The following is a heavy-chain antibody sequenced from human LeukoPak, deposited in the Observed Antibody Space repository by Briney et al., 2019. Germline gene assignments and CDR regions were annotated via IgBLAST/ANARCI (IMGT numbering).Heavy chain of an antibody. V-gene: IGHV4-4*08. J-gene: IGHJ3*02. CDR3: ASLLEWLGPDAFNI. Sequence: SETLSLTCTISGGSISSYYWSWIRQSPGKGLEWIGYIYNSGSTNYNPSLKSRIAISIDTSKNQFSLKLSSVTAADTAVYYCASLLEWLGPDAFNIWGQGTMVTVSS. D-gene: IGHD3-3*01. CDR1: GGSISSYY. CDR2: IYNSGST.